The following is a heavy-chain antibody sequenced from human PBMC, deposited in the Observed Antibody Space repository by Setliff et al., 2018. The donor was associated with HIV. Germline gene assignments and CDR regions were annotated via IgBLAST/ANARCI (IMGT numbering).Heavy chain of an antibody. CDR1: GYSFPNYW. CDR2: IYPDDSDT. Sequence: LKISCKGSGYSFPNYWIGWVRQMPGKGLEWMGIIYPDDSDTRYSPSFQGQVTISADKSISTAYLQWSSLKASDTAMYYCARIWFGAQDAFDIWGQGTMVTVS. J-gene: IGHJ3*02. V-gene: IGHV5-51*01. D-gene: IGHD3-10*01. CDR3: ARIWFGAQDAFDI.